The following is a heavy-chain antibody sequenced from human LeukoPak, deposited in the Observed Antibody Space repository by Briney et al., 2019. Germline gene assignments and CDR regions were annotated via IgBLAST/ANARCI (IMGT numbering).Heavy chain of an antibody. V-gene: IGHV1-46*01. CDR2: INPSGGST. CDR3: ARAPHCSSTSCYYYYYYYMDV. D-gene: IGHD2-2*01. CDR1: GYTFTSYY. Sequence: ASVKVSCKASGYTFTSYYMHWVRQAPGQGLEWMGIINPSGGSTSYAQKFQGRVTMTRDMSTSTVYMELSSLRSEGTAVYYCARAPHCSSTSCYYYYYYYMDVWGKGTTVTVSS. J-gene: IGHJ6*03.